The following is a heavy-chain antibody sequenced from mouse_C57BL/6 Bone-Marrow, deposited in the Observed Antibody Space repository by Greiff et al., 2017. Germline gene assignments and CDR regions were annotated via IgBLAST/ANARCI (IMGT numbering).Heavy chain of an antibody. CDR2: YPGSGNTY. Sequence: VQLQQSGPELVKPGASVKMSCKASGYTFTDYYMHWVKQKPGKGLEWIGEIYPGSGNTYYNEKFKGKATLTADTSSSTAYMQLSSLTSEDSAVAVSTVGVIGKNFDYWGQGTTLTVSS. D-gene: IGHD1-1*01. CDR3: VGVIGKNFDY. V-gene: IGHV1-83*01. CDR1: YTFTDYYM. J-gene: IGHJ2*01.